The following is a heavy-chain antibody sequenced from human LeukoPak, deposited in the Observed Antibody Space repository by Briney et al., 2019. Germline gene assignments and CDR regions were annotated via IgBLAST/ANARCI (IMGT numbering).Heavy chain of an antibody. Sequence: GGSLRLCCAASGFTFSSYAMSWVRQAPGKGLEWVSAISGSGGSTYYADSVKGRLTISRDNSKNTLYLQMNSLRAEDTAVYYCAKGDDYSNYDWFDPWGQGTLVTVSS. CDR1: GFTFSSYA. D-gene: IGHD4-11*01. J-gene: IGHJ5*02. CDR2: ISGSGGST. CDR3: AKGDDYSNYDWFDP. V-gene: IGHV3-23*01.